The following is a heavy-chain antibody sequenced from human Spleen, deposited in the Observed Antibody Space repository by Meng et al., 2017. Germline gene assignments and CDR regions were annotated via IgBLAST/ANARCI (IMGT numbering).Heavy chain of an antibody. J-gene: IGHJ4*02. CDR2: IWYDGSNK. Sequence: GESLKISCAASGFTFSSYGMHWVRQAPGKGLEWVAVIWYDGSNKYYADSVKGRFTISRDNSQNTLYLQMNSLRAEDTAVYYCARDSQSSSWDFDYWGQGTLVTVSS. CDR3: ARDSQSSSWDFDY. V-gene: IGHV3-33*01. D-gene: IGHD6-13*01. CDR1: GFTFSSYG.